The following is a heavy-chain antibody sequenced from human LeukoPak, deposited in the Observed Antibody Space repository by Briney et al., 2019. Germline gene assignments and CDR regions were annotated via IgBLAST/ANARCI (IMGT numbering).Heavy chain of an antibody. V-gene: IGHV3-74*01. CDR2: MNSAGTTI. CDR3: IREVQVRASASLGL. D-gene: IGHD1-1*01. Sequence: GGSLRLSCAASGFTISGFWMHWVRQVPGEGLVWVARMNSAGTTINYADSVKGRFTISREHVRNTLHLQMNNLSLEDTAVYFCIREVQVRASASLGLWGRGTLVTVS. CDR1: GFTISGFW. J-gene: IGHJ4*01.